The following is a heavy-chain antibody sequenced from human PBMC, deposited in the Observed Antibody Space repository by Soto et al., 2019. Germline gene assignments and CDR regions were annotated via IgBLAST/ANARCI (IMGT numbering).Heavy chain of an antibody. J-gene: IGHJ4*02. D-gene: IGHD2-2*02. CDR3: ARDSCSSTSCYRGGNFDY. V-gene: IGHV6-1*01. Sequence: LSLTCAISGDSFSSNSAAWNWIRQSPSRRLEWLGRTYYRSKWYNDYAVSVKSRITINPDTSKNQFSLQLNSVTPEDTAVYYCARDSCSSTSCYRGGNFDYWDQGXLVTVYS. CDR1: GDSFSSNSAA. CDR2: TYYRSKWYN.